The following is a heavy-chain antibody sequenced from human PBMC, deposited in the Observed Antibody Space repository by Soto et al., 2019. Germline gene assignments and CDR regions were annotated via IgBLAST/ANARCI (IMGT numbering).Heavy chain of an antibody. CDR2: TYYRSKWYN. Sequence: PSQTLSLTCAISGDSVSSNSAAWNWIRQSPSRGLEWLGRTYYRSKWYNDYAVSVKSRITINPDTSKNQFSLKLSSVTAADTAVYYCARRYGYSFDYWGQGTLVTVSS. J-gene: IGHJ4*02. D-gene: IGHD1-1*01. CDR1: GDSVSSNSAA. CDR3: ARRYGYSFDY. V-gene: IGHV6-1*01.